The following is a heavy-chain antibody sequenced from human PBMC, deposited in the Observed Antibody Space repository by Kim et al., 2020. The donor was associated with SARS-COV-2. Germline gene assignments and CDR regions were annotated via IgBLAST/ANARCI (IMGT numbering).Heavy chain of an antibody. Sequence: SETLSLTCTVSGGSISSSSYYWGWIRQPPGKGLEWIGSIYYSGSTYYNPSLKSRVTISVDTSKNQFSLKLSSVTAADTAVYYCASHGIAERCFDYWGQGTLVTVSS. J-gene: IGHJ4*02. CDR2: IYYSGST. D-gene: IGHD6-13*01. V-gene: IGHV4-39*01. CDR1: GGSISSSSYY. CDR3: ASHGIAERCFDY.